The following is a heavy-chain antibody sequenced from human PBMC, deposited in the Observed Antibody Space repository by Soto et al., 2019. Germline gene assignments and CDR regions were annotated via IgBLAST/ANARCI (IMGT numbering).Heavy chain of an antibody. CDR3: AGGVGDAF. CDR1: ESTVSRDW. Sequence: ESHLVESGGGLVQTGGSLRLSCAISESTVSRDWMNWVRQAPGKGLEWVAHTNQDGSQKYYVDSVKGRFTISRDNAKKTLYLQMNCLRAGDAGMYYCAGGVGDAFWGQGTLVTVSS. D-gene: IGHD1-26*01. CDR2: TNQDGSQK. V-gene: IGHV3-7*01. J-gene: IGHJ4*02.